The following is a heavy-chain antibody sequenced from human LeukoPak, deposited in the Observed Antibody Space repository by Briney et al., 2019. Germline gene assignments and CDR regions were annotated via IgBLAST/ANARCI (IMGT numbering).Heavy chain of an antibody. J-gene: IGHJ5*02. V-gene: IGHV3-21*01. Sequence: GGSLRLSCAASGFTFSSYSMNWVRQAPGKGLEWVSSISSSSSYIYYADSVKGRFTISRDNAKNSLYLQMSSLRAEDTAVYYCARDPYSSGGFDPWGQGTLVTVSS. CDR1: GFTFSSYS. D-gene: IGHD6-19*01. CDR3: ARDPYSSGGFDP. CDR2: ISSSSSYI.